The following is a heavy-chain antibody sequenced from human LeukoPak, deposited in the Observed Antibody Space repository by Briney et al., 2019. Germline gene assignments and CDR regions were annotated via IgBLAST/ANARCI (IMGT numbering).Heavy chain of an antibody. CDR1: GFTFSNFW. J-gene: IGHJ4*02. Sequence: QPGGSLRLSCAASGFTFSNFWMAWVRQAPGKGREWVANIKQDGSVQFYGDSVKGRFTISRDNAKNSLYLQMNSLRAEDTAVYYCATTYDSSGCDWGQGTLVTVSS. V-gene: IGHV3-7*01. D-gene: IGHD3-22*01. CDR2: IKQDGSVQ. CDR3: ATTYDSSGCD.